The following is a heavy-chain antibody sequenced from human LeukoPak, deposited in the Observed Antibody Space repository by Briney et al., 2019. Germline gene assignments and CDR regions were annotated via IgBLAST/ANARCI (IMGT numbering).Heavy chain of an antibody. D-gene: IGHD3-9*01. CDR1: GFNVGSKH. CDR3: AKAYFDWLLYGLRFTSGLDY. CDR2: IYPGGDS. Sequence: PGASLRLSCAASGFNVGSKHMNWVRQAPGKGLEWVSGIYPGGDSYYADSLKGRFIISRDISKNTVFLQMNSLRDEDTAVYYCAKAYFDWLLYGLRFTSGLDYWGQGTLVTVSS. J-gene: IGHJ4*02. V-gene: IGHV3-53*01.